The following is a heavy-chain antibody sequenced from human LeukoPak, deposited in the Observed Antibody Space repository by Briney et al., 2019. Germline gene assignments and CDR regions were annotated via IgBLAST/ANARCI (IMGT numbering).Heavy chain of an antibody. CDR2: VYYSGTT. J-gene: IGHJ6*03. D-gene: IGHD4-17*01. Sequence: PPETLSLTCTVSGGSISSYYWSWIRQPPGKGLEWIGYVYYSGTTNYNLSLKSRVTISIDTSKNQFSLKLSSVTAADTAVYYCARRNYGDYAYYYYYYMDVWGKGTTVTVSS. V-gene: IGHV4-59*01. CDR3: ARRNYGDYAYYYYYYMDV. CDR1: GGSISSYY.